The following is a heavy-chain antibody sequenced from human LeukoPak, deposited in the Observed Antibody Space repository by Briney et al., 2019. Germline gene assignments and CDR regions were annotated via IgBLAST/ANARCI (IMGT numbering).Heavy chain of an antibody. D-gene: IGHD3-10*01. CDR1: GFTFSSYW. CDR3: AKDSKRWKTYYYEAGSYYFDY. CDR2: IKQDGSEK. Sequence: GGSLRLSCAASGFTFSSYWMSWVRQAPGKGLEWVANIKQDGSEKYYVDSVKGRFTISRDNSKNTLYLQMNSLRPEDTAVYYCAKDSKRWKTYYYEAGSYYFDYWGQGTRVTVSS. J-gene: IGHJ4*02. V-gene: IGHV3-7*01.